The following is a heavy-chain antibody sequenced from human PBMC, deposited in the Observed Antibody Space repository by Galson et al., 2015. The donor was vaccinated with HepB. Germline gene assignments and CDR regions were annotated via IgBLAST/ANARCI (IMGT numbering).Heavy chain of an antibody. CDR3: TRDLIPQTYDAFDI. CDR2: IRSKAYGGTT. J-gene: IGHJ3*02. Sequence: SLRLSCAASGFTFGDYAMSWFRQAPGKGLEWVGFIRSKAYGGTTEYAASVKGRFTISRDDSKSIAYLQMNSLKTEDTAVYYCTRDLIPQTYDAFDIWGQGTMVTVSS. D-gene: IGHD2-8*01. V-gene: IGHV3-49*03. CDR1: GFTFGDYA.